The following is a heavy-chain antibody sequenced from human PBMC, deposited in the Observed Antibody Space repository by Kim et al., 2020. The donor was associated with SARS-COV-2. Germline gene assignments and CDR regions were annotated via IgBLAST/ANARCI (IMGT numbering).Heavy chain of an antibody. D-gene: IGHD2-15*01. J-gene: IGHJ4*02. CDR3: AKNGGDSRYSNLDY. Sequence: YADAVQGRFTVTRDNAKNTLYLQMNSLRAEDTAVYYCAKNGGDSRYSNLDYWGQGILVTVSS. V-gene: IGHV3-23*01.